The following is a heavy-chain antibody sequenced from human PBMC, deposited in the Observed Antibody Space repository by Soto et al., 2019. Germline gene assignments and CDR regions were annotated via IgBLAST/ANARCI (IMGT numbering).Heavy chain of an antibody. CDR2: IYWDDDK. D-gene: IGHD5-12*01. CDR3: AHGYIVATITLTPDAFDI. J-gene: IGHJ3*02. Sequence: QSGPTLVNPTQTLTLTCTFSGFSLSTSGVGVGWIRQPPGKALEWLALIYWDDDKRYSPSLKSRLTITKDTSKNQVVLTMTNMDPVDTATYYCAHGYIVATITLTPDAFDIWGQGTMVTISS. V-gene: IGHV2-5*02. CDR1: GFSLSTSGVG.